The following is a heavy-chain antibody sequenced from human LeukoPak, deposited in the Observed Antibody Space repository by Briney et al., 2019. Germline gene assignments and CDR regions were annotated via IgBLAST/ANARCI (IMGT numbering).Heavy chain of an antibody. CDR2: IYSSGST. CDR3: AREHMVRGVINR. V-gene: IGHV4-4*07. D-gene: IGHD3-10*01. CDR1: GGSISNYY. J-gene: IGHJ4*02. Sequence: SETLPLTCTVSGGSISNYYWSWIRQPAGKRLEWLGRIYSSGSTNYNPSLESRVTVSVDTSKNQFSLKLSSVTAADTAVYYCAREHMVRGVINRWGQGALVTFSS.